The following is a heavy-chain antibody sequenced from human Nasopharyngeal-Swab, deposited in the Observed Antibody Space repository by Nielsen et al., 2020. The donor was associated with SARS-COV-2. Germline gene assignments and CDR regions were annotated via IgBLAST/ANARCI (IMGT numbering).Heavy chain of an antibody. CDR2: INHSGST. CDR3: ARGNGAFDY. J-gene: IGHJ4*02. CDR1: GGSFSGYY. D-gene: IGHD4-17*01. Sequence: GSLRLSCAVYGGSFSGYYWSWIRQPPGKGLEWIGEINHSGSTNYNPSLKSRVTISVDTSKNQFSRKLSSVTAADTAVYYCARGNGAFDYWGQGTLVTVSS. V-gene: IGHV4-34*01.